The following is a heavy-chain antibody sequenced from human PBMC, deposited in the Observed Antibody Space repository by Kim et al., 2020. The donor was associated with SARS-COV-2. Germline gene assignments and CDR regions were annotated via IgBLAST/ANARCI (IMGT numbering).Heavy chain of an antibody. D-gene: IGHD3-10*01. CDR2: GTST. J-gene: IGHJ4*02. Sequence: GTSTYSPDSVKCRVAISKDNSKNTQYLQMNSLRTEDMAVYYCFRGGVDFWGQGTLVTVSS. CDR3: FRGGVDF. V-gene: IGHV3-74*01.